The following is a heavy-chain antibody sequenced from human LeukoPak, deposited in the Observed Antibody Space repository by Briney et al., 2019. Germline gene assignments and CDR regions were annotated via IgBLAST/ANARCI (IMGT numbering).Heavy chain of an antibody. V-gene: IGHV3-30*18. Sequence: GRSLRLSCAASGLTFSSYGMHWVRQAPGKGLEWVAVISYDGSNKYYADSVKGRFTISRDNSKNTLYLQMNSLRAEDTAVYYCAKDPQWELPPGDYFDYWGQGTLVTVSS. CDR1: GLTFSSYG. CDR2: ISYDGSNK. J-gene: IGHJ4*02. CDR3: AKDPQWELPPGDYFDY. D-gene: IGHD1-26*01.